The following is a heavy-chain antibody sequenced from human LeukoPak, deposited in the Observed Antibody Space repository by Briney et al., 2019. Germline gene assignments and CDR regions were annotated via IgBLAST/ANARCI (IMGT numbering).Heavy chain of an antibody. Sequence: GSLRLSCAASGFTFSSYEMNWVRQAPGKGLEWIGSIYYSGSTYYNPSLKSRVTISVDTSKNQFSLKLSSVTAADTAVYYCARDSGILPRLVPGPPNWFDPWGQGTLVTVSS. CDR1: GFTFSSYE. J-gene: IGHJ5*02. CDR2: IYYSGST. CDR3: ARDSGILPRLVPGPPNWFDP. D-gene: IGHD3-10*01. V-gene: IGHV4-39*07.